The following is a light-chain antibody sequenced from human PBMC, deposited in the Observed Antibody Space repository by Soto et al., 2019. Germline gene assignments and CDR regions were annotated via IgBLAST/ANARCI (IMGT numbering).Light chain of an antibody. Sequence: QSALTQPASVSGSPGQSITISCTGTSSDVGNYNLVSWYPQYPGKAPKLMIYEGGKRPSGVSNRFSGSKSGNTASLTISGLQAEDEADYYCCSFALRSTLIFGGGTKLTVL. CDR2: EGG. CDR1: SSDVGNYNL. V-gene: IGLV2-23*01. J-gene: IGLJ2*01. CDR3: CSFALRSTLI.